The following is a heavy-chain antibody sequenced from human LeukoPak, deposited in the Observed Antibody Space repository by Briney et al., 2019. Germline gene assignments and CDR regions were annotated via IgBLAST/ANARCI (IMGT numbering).Heavy chain of an antibody. V-gene: IGHV4-61*01. Sequence: SETLSLTCTVSGGSVSSNSYYWSRIRQPPGKGLAWIGYIHYSGSTNYNPSLKSRVTISIHTSKNQFSLKLSSVTAADTAVYYCARETRDGYHTHWGQGTLVTVSS. CDR2: IHYSGST. D-gene: IGHD5-24*01. CDR1: GGSVSSNSYY. CDR3: ARETRDGYHTH. J-gene: IGHJ4*02.